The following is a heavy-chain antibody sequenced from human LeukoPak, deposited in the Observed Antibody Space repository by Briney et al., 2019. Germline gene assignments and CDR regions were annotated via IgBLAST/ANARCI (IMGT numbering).Heavy chain of an antibody. J-gene: IGHJ4*02. CDR2: ISWNSGSI. V-gene: IGHV3-9*01. CDR1: GFTFDDYA. Sequence: SLRLSCAASGFTFDDYAMHWVRQAPGKGLEWVSGISWNSGSIGYADSVKGRFTISRDNSKNTVYLQMNSLRAEDTAVYYCARDPNYYGSGTMKVGFDNWGQGTLVTVSS. D-gene: IGHD3-10*01. CDR3: ARDPNYYGSGTMKVGFDN.